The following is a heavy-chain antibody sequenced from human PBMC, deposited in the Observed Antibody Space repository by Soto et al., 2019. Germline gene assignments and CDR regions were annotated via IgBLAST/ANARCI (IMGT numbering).Heavy chain of an antibody. CDR3: ARDPGMDIAVFLDL. Sequence: GGSLRLSCAASGFTFSSYWMSWVRQAPGKGLEWVANIKQDGSEKYYVDSVKRRFTISRDNAKNSLYLQMNSLRAEDTAVYYCARDPGMDIAVFLDLWGQGTTVTVSS. V-gene: IGHV3-7*01. J-gene: IGHJ6*02. CDR1: GFTFSSYW. CDR2: IKQDGSEK. D-gene: IGHD2-2*03.